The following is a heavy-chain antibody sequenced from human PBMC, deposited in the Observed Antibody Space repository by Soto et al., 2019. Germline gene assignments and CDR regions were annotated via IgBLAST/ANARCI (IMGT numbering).Heavy chain of an antibody. CDR3: ARGVGVVTFFDD. J-gene: IGHJ4*02. V-gene: IGHV4-61*01. CDR1: GGSVSSGSYY. Sequence: QVQLQESGPGLVKPSETLSLTCTVSGGSVSSGSYYWSWIRQPPGKGLEWSGYIYYSGSTNYNPSLKSRVTLSVDTSKNQFSLKLSSVTAADTAVYYWARGVGVVTFFDDWGQGTLVTVSS. CDR2: IYYSGST. D-gene: IGHD3-3*01.